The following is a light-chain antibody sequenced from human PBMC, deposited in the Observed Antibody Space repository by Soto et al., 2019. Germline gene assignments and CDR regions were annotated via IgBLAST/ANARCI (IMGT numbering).Light chain of an antibody. Sequence: DIQMTQSPSSLSASVGDRVTITCQASQDISNYLNWYQQKPGKAPKLLIYDASNLETGVPSRFSGSGSGTDFTFTISSLQPEDIATYYCQQSYNLPLTFGGGTQVQIK. CDR1: QDISNY. J-gene: IGKJ4*01. CDR2: DAS. CDR3: QQSYNLPLT. V-gene: IGKV1-33*01.